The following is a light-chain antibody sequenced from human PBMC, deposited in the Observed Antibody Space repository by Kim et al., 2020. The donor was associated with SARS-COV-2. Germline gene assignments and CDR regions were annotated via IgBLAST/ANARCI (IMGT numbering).Light chain of an antibody. Sequence: VPPGESAPHACRASQSLNSTLAWYQQNYGKAPTLLIYGASTRASGVPARFSGGGSGTEFTLTITSLQSEDFAVYYCQQFHNWHLYSFGQGTKLE. CDR2: GAS. V-gene: IGKV3-15*01. J-gene: IGKJ2*03. CDR3: QQFHNWHLYS. CDR1: QSLNST.